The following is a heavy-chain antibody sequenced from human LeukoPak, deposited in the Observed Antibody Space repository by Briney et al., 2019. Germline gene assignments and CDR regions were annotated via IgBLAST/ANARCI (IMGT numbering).Heavy chain of an antibody. J-gene: IGHJ5*02. CDR3: ARDRQQLVQTNWFDP. V-gene: IGHV1-18*01. CDR1: GYTFTIYG. CDR2: ISAYNGNT. D-gene: IGHD6-13*01. Sequence: ASVKVSCKASGYTFTIYGISWVRQAPGQGLEWMGWISAYNGNTNYAQKLQGRVTMTTDTSTSTAYMELRSLRSDDTAVYYCARDRQQLVQTNWFDPWGQGTLVTVSS.